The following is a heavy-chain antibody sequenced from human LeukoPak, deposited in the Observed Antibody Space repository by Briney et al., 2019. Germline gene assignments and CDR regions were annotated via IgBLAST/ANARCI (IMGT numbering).Heavy chain of an antibody. Sequence: GGSLRLSFAASGFTFSSYSMNWVRQAPGKGLEWVSYISSSGSTIYYADSVKGRFTISRDNAKNSLYLQMNSLRAEDTAVYYCARTPLRLRLGELSPHSVGYFDYWGQGTLVTVSS. CDR3: ARTPLRLRLGELSPHSVGYFDY. V-gene: IGHV3-48*04. D-gene: IGHD3-16*02. CDR2: ISSSGSTI. J-gene: IGHJ4*02. CDR1: GFTFSSYS.